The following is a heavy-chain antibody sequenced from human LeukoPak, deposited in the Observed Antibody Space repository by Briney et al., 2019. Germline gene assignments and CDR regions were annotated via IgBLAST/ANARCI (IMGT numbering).Heavy chain of an antibody. D-gene: IGHD1-26*01. J-gene: IGHJ1*01. CDR3: AKHPDVGSYYYFQP. CDR1: GFTFSGYA. CDR2: LSGSGAST. Sequence: PGGSLRLSCAASGFTFSGYAMSWVRQAPGKGLEWVSALSGSGASTYYADSVKGRFTISRDNSQNTLYLQMNSLGAEDTAVYYCAKHPDVGSYYYFQPWGQGTLLTVSS. V-gene: IGHV3-23*01.